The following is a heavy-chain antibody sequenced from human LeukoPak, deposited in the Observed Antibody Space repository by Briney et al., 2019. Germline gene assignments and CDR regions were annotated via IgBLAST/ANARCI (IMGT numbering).Heavy chain of an antibody. CDR2: ISSGSRYI. CDR1: GFTFSSYS. J-gene: IGHJ4*02. D-gene: IGHD2-15*01. V-gene: IGHV3-21*01. Sequence: GGSLRLSFSVYGFTFSSYSRKWVRQAPGKGLGWVSSISSGSRYIYYGDSVKGRFTISRDNATHSLYLQMNSLRAEDTAVYYCARVPLGYCSGGSCYDLDYWGQGTLVTVSS. CDR3: ARVPLGYCSGGSCYDLDY.